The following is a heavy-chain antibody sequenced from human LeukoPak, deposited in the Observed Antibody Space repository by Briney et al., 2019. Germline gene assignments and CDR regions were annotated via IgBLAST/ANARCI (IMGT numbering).Heavy chain of an antibody. CDR1: GYTFTGYY. CDR2: INPKSGGT. Sequence: GASVKVSCKASGYTFTGYYMHWVRQAPGQGLEWMGWINPKSGGTNYAQKFQGRVTMTRDTSISTAYMELSRLRSDDTAVYYCASSRHHSSSWSSFDYWGQGTLVTVSS. J-gene: IGHJ4*02. V-gene: IGHV1-2*02. D-gene: IGHD6-13*01. CDR3: ASSRHHSSSWSSFDY.